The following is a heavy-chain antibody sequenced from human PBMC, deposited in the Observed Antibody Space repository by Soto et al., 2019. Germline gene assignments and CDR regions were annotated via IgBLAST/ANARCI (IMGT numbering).Heavy chain of an antibody. D-gene: IGHD4-4*01. CDR2: ISAYNGNT. Sequence: SVKGCWEGSGGSFSRIGIGRVRQAPGQGLEWMGWISAYNGNTNYAQKFQGRVTMTRDTSTSTVYMELSSLRSEDTAVYYCARDPVLYSNYLAFDPWGQGTLVTVSS. CDR1: GGSFSRIG. J-gene: IGHJ5*02. CDR3: ARDPVLYSNYLAFDP. V-gene: IGHV1-18*01.